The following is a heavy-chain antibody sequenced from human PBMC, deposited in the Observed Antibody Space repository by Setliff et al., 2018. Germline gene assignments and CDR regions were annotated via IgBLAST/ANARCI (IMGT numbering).Heavy chain of an antibody. CDR3: ARGSYRTSNWFDP. CDR1: GDTFSTNV. V-gene: IGHV1-69*06. Sequence: ASVKVSCKASGDTFSTNVLSWVRQAPGQGLEWMGGIIPVFGTPNYAQKFQGRVTITADTSTSTAYMELRSLRSDDTAVYYCARGSYRTSNWFDPWGQGTLVTVSS. CDR2: IIPVFGTP. J-gene: IGHJ5*02. D-gene: IGHD4-4*01.